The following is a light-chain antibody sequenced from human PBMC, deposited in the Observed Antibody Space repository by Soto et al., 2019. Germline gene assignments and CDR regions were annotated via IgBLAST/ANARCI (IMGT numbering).Light chain of an antibody. CDR1: SSDVGSYNR. Sequence: QSALTQPPSVSGSPGQSVTISCTGTSSDVGSYNRVSWYQQPPGTAPKLMIYEVSNRPSGVPDRFSGSKSGNTASLPISGRQAEDEADYYCSSYRSSSTVVFGGGTKLTVL. J-gene: IGLJ2*01. CDR3: SSYRSSSTVV. V-gene: IGLV2-18*02. CDR2: EVS.